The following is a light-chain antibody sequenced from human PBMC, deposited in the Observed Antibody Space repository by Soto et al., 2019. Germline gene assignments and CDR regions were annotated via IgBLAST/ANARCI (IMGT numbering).Light chain of an antibody. V-gene: IGKV3-20*01. Sequence: EIVLTQSPGTLSLSQGERATLSCRASESVSSTYLAWYQQKPGQAPRLLIYGTSTRATGIPDRFSGSGSGADFTLSINRLDPEDFAVYYCQQYGTSPRTFGQGTKAEIK. CDR1: ESVSSTY. J-gene: IGKJ1*01. CDR2: GTS. CDR3: QQYGTSPRT.